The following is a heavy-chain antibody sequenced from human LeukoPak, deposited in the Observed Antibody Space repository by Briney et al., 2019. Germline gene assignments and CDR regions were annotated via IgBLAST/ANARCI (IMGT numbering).Heavy chain of an antibody. CDR2: IYYSGST. J-gene: IGHJ4*02. CDR1: GGSISSGGYY. D-gene: IGHD2-2*01. Sequence: PSQTLSLTCTVSGGSISSGGYYWSWIRQHPGKGLEWLGYIYYSGSTYYNPSLKSRVTISVDTSKNQFSLKLSSVTAADTAVYYCARDYSWGDCSSTSCYGSWGQGTLVTVSS. V-gene: IGHV4-31*03. CDR3: ARDYSWGDCSSTSCYGS.